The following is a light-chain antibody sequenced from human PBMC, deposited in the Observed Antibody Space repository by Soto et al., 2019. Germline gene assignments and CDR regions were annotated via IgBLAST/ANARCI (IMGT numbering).Light chain of an antibody. CDR1: SSDVGGYNY. Sequence: QSALTQPASVSGSPGQSITISCTGTSSDVGGYNYVSWDQQHPGKAPKFMIYDVSNRPSGVSNLFSGSKSGHTASLTISGLQAEDEADYYCSSYTTSNTRQIVFGTVTKVTVL. V-gene: IGLV2-14*01. J-gene: IGLJ1*01. CDR3: SSYTTSNTRQIV. CDR2: DVS.